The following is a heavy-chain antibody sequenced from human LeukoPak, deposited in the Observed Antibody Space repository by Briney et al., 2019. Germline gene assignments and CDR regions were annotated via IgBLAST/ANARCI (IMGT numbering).Heavy chain of an antibody. CDR2: ISASGGST. J-gene: IGHJ4*02. V-gene: IGHV3-23*01. CDR1: GLTVSNHW. D-gene: IGHD3-16*01. Sequence: GGSLRLSCVASGLTVSNHWMSWVRQAPGKGLEWVSIISASGGSTYYADSVKGRFTISRDNSKNTLYLQMNSLRAEDTAVYYCATQGGNFDYWGQGTLVTVSS. CDR3: ATQGGNFDY.